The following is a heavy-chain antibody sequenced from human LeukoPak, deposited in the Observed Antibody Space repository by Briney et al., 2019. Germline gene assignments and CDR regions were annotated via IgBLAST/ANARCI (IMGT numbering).Heavy chain of an antibody. J-gene: IGHJ6*02. D-gene: IGHD3-9*01. V-gene: IGHV3-7*01. CDR2: IKQDGSEK. CDR3: ASTDCSSTSCHDYDILTGYYNYYYYGMDV. CDR1: GFTFSSYW. Sequence: GGSLRLSCAASGFTFSSYWMSWVRQAPGKGLEWVANIKQDGSEKYYVDSVKGRFTISRDNAKNSLYLQMNSLRADDTAVYYCASTDCSSTSCHDYDILTGYYNYYYYGMDVWGQGTTVTVSS.